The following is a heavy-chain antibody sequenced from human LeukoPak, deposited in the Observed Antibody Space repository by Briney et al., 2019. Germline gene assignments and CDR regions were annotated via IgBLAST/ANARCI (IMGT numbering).Heavy chain of an antibody. Sequence: GGSLRLSCAASGFTFSSYAMHWVRQAPGKGLEWVSGISVSSRYKNYADSMKGRFTISRDNAKNSLYLQMNSLRAEDTAVYYCARENDSSSWYRSAFDIWGQGTMVTVSS. V-gene: IGHV3-21*01. J-gene: IGHJ3*02. CDR3: ARENDSSSWYRSAFDI. CDR2: ISVSSRYK. D-gene: IGHD6-13*01. CDR1: GFTFSSYA.